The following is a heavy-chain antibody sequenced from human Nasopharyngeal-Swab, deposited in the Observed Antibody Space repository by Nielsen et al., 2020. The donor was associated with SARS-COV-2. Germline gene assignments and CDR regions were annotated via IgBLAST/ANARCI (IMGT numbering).Heavy chain of an antibody. CDR3: ARGSSVHAFDV. Sequence: GESLKISCAASGFSFSTYGMHWVRQSPVKGLEWLTNIWYDGSNKYYADSVKGRFTVSRDNSKNTLFLEMDSLRVEETAVYYCARGSSVHAFDVWGQGTEVTVSS. V-gene: IGHV3-33*01. CDR2: IWYDGSNK. D-gene: IGHD3-10*01. CDR1: GFSFSTYG. J-gene: IGHJ3*01.